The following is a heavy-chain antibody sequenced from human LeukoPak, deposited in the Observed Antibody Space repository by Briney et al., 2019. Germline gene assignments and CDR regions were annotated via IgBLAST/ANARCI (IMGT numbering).Heavy chain of an antibody. CDR1: GFTFSSYS. J-gene: IGHJ3*02. CDR2: ISSSNDYI. V-gene: IGHV3-21*04. Sequence: GGSLRLSCAASGFTFSSYSMNWVRQAPGKGLEWVSSISSSNDYIYYADSLKGRFTISRDNAKNSLYLQMNSLRAEDTAVYYCAKDQLTGGYNYGYGTFDILGQGTMVTVSS. D-gene: IGHD5-18*01. CDR3: AKDQLTGGYNYGYGTFDI.